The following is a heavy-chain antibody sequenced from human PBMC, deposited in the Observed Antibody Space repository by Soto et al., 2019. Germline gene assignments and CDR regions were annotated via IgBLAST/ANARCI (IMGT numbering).Heavy chain of an antibody. CDR2: ISGSGVTI. Sequence: EVQLLESGGGLVQPGGSLRRSCAASGFTFSTYVMTWVRQAPGKGLEWASAISGSGVTIYYADSVKGRFTISRDNSKNTLYLQMNSLRVEDTAVYDCAKDRIVGATRAFAFDIWGQGTMVTVSS. CDR3: AKDRIVGATRAFAFDI. CDR1: GFTFSTYV. V-gene: IGHV3-23*01. D-gene: IGHD1-26*01. J-gene: IGHJ3*02.